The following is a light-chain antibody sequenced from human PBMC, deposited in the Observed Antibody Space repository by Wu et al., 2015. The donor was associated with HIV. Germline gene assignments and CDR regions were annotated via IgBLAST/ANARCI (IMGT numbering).Light chain of an antibody. J-gene: IGKJ5*01. CDR2: AAS. CDR1: QTIDSS. CDR3: QQYDRWPLT. Sequence: EVVMTQSPATLSVSPGDRVTLSCRASQTIDSSLAWYHQKPGQAPSLLIFAASTRASGFPDRVSGSGSGTEFTLTISNLRSEDLGVYYCQQYDRWPLTFGQGTRLQIK. V-gene: IGKV3-15*01.